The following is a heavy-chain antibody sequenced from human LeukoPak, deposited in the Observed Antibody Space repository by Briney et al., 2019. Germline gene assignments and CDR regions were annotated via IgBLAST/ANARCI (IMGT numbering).Heavy chain of an antibody. CDR3: AKVQGFGELYPFDY. D-gene: IGHD3-10*01. CDR1: GFTFDDYA. J-gene: IGHJ4*02. V-gene: IGHV3-9*01. Sequence: HPGRSLRLSCAASGFTFDDYAMHWARQAPGKGLEWVSGISWNSGSIGYADSVKGRFTISRDNAKNSLYLQMNSLRAEDTALYYCAKVQGFGELYPFDYWGQGTLVTVSS. CDR2: ISWNSGSI.